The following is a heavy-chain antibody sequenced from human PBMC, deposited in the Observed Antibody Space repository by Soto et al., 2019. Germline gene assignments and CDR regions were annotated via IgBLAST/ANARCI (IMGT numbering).Heavy chain of an antibody. J-gene: IGHJ6*02. CDR1: GYSFTSYW. CDR2: IYPGDSDT. D-gene: IGHD6-13*01. CDR3: ARRYLYSSSSGNYYYYGMDV. V-gene: IGHV5-51*01. Sequence: GESLKISCKGSGYSFTSYWIGWVRQMPGKGLEWMGIIYPGDSDTRYSPSFQDQVTISADKSISTAYLQWSSLKASDTAMYYCARRYLYSSSSGNYYYYGMDVWGQGTTVTVSS.